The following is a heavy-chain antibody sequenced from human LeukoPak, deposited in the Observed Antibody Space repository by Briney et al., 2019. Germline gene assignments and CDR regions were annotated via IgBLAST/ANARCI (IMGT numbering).Heavy chain of an antibody. Sequence: PGGSLRLSCDASGFTLSSSWMHWVRQTPAKGLVWVSRITSDGTDTKYADSVKGRFTISRDNAKSTLYLQMNSLRVEDTALYYCARERLHYDVWGQGNLVTVSS. CDR1: GFTLSSSW. D-gene: IGHD3-22*01. CDR2: ITSDGTDT. CDR3: ARERLHYDV. J-gene: IGHJ4*02. V-gene: IGHV3-74*01.